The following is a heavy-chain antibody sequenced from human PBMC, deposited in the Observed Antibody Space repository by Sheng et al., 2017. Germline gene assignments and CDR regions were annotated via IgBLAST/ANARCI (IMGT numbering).Heavy chain of an antibody. V-gene: IGHV4-30-4*07. Sequence: QVQLQESGPGLVKPSQTLSLTCAVSGGSISSGGYSWSWIRQPPGKGLEWIGYIYYSGSTYYNPSLKSRVTISVDTSKNQFSLKLSSVTAADTAVYYCARGHSSGYYLFRAFDIWGQGTMVTVSS. CDR2: IYYSGST. D-gene: IGHD3-22*01. CDR1: GGSISSGGYS. CDR3: ARGHSSGYYLFRAFDI. J-gene: IGHJ3*02.